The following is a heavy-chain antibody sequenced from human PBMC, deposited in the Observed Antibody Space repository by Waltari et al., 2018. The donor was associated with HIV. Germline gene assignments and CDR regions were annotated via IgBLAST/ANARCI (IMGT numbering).Heavy chain of an antibody. J-gene: IGHJ2*01. CDR2: IDLNSGGA. D-gene: IGHD2-15*01. Sequence: VHLVQSGAEPTQPGPSLTLSCKAPGSTLSAYSKQRMRPAPGPGIDWMGRIDLNSGGANYAQNFQDRVTMTRDTSISTAYMEGRSLTSDDTAVYYCARDRVSGGHDWWFDLWGRGTLVTVSS. V-gene: IGHV1-2*06. CDR3: ARDRVSGGHDWWFDL. CDR1: GSTLSAYS.